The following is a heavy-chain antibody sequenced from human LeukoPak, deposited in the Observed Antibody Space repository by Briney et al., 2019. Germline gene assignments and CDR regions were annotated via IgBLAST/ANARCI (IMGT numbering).Heavy chain of an antibody. CDR2: ISGSGGST. V-gene: IGHV3-23*01. Sequence: GGSLRLSCAASGFTFRSYAMSWVRQAPGEGLEWVSAISGSGGSTYYADSVKGRFTISRDYSKNPVHLQMNSLRAEDTAVYYCAKDALPDMVRGIIDYWGQGTLVTVSS. J-gene: IGHJ4*02. CDR1: GFTFRSYA. D-gene: IGHD3-10*01. CDR3: AKDALPDMVRGIIDY.